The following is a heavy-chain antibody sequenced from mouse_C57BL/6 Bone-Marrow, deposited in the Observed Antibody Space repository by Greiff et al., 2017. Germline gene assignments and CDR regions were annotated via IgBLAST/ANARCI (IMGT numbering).Heavy chain of an antibody. CDR3: ARGGRNWAYFDY. J-gene: IGHJ2*01. Sequence: QVQLQQPGAELVKPGASVKLSCKASGYTFTSYWMQWVKQRPGQGLEWIGEIDPSDSYTNYNQKFKGKATFTVDTSSSPAYMQLSSLTSKDTAVYYCARGGRNWAYFDYWGQGTTLTVDS. CDR1: GYTFTSYW. D-gene: IGHD4-1*01. V-gene: IGHV1-50*01. CDR2: IDPSDSYT.